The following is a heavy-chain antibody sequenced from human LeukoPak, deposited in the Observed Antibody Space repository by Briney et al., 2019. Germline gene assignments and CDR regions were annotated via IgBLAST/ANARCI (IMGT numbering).Heavy chain of an antibody. CDR3: ARGAPSGSPHNWFDP. J-gene: IGHJ5*02. D-gene: IGHD1-26*01. CDR2: INPNSGGT. CDR1: GYTFTSYD. Sequence: EASVKVSCKASGYTFTSYDINWVRQATGQGLEWMGWINPNSGGTNYAQKFQGWVTMTRDTSISTAYMELSRLRSDDTAVYYCARGAPSGSPHNWFDPWGQGTLVTVSS. V-gene: IGHV1-2*04.